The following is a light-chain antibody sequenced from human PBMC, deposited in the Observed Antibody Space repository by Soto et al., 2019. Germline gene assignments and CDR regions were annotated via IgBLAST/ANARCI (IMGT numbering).Light chain of an antibody. Sequence: EIVMPQSPATLSVSPGERATLSCRASQSISSKLAWYQQKPGQAPRLLIYGASTRATGIPVRFSGSGSGTEFTLTISSLQSEDFAVYYCQQYNNWPLTFGGGTKVDI. CDR1: QSISSK. V-gene: IGKV3-15*01. CDR3: QQYNNWPLT. CDR2: GAS. J-gene: IGKJ4*01.